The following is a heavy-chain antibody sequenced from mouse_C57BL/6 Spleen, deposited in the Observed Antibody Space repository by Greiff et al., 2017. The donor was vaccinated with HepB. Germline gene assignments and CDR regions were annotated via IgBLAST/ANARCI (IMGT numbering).Heavy chain of an antibody. V-gene: IGHV1-50*01. CDR2: IDPSDSYT. J-gene: IGHJ3*01. CDR1: GYTFTSYW. D-gene: IGHD2-5*01. Sequence: QVQLQQPGAELVKPGASVKLSCKASGYTFTSYWMQWVKQRPGQGLVWIGEIDPSDSYTNYNQKFKGKATLTVDTSSSTAYMQLSSLTSEDSAVYYCAGYSNPFAYWGQGTLVTVSA. CDR3: AGYSNPFAY.